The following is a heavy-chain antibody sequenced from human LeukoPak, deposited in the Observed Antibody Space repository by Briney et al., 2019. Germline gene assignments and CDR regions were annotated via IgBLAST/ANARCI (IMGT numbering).Heavy chain of an antibody. CDR3: ARDKYSSGNDAFDI. D-gene: IGHD6-19*01. CDR1: GFTFRDYT. CDR2: ISSSSSYI. Sequence: GGSLRLSCAASGFTFRDYTMNWVRQAPGKGLEWVSSISSSSSYIYYADSVKGRFTISRDNAKNSLYLQMNSLRAEDTAVYYCARDKYSSGNDAFDIWGQGTMVTVSS. V-gene: IGHV3-21*01. J-gene: IGHJ3*02.